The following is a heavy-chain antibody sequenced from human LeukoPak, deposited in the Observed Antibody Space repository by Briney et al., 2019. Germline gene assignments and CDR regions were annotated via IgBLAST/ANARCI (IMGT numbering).Heavy chain of an antibody. CDR3: AKGDYYDSSGYYGFDY. Sequence: GGSLRLSCAASGFTFSSYAMSWVRQAPGKGLEWVSAISGSGGSTYYADSVKGRFTISRDNSKNTLYLQMNSLRAEDTAVYYCAKGDYYDSSGYYGFDYWGQGTLVTVSS. CDR1: GFTFSSYA. CDR2: ISGSGGST. J-gene: IGHJ4*02. D-gene: IGHD3-22*01. V-gene: IGHV3-23*01.